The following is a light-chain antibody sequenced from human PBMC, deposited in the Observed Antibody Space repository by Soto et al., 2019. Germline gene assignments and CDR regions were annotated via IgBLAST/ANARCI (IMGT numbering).Light chain of an antibody. CDR2: AAS. Sequence: DIQMTQSPASLSASVGDRVTITCRASQSISSYLNWYHQKPGKAPKLLIYAASSLQSGVPSRFSGSGSGTDFTRTISSLQPEYFATYYCPQSYITPRVFGQGTKVEIK. V-gene: IGKV1-39*01. CDR1: QSISSY. J-gene: IGKJ1*01. CDR3: PQSYITPRV.